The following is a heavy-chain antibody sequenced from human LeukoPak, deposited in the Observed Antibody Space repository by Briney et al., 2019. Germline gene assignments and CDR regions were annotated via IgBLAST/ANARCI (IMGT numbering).Heavy chain of an antibody. D-gene: IGHD1-7*01. Sequence: SQTLSLTCAVSGYSISSGYYWGWIRQPPGKGLEWIGSIYQSGSTYYNPSLKSRVTISVDTSKNQSSLRLSSVTAADTAVYYCARQKTELDYWGQGTLVTVSS. CDR1: GYSISSGYY. CDR3: ARQKTELDY. J-gene: IGHJ4*02. CDR2: IYQSGST. V-gene: IGHV4-38-2*01.